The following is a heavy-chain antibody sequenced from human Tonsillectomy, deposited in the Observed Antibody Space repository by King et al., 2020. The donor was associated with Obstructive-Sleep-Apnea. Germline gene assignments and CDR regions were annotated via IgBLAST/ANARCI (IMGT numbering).Heavy chain of an antibody. V-gene: IGHV3-30*18. D-gene: IGHD4-17*01. CDR3: AKPYGDYPLGYFDY. J-gene: IGHJ4*02. CDR2: ISYDGSNK. Sequence: VQLVESGGGVVQPGRSLRLSCAASGFTFSSYGVHWVRQAPGKGLEWVAIISYDGSNKYYADSVKGRFTISRDNSKNTLYLQMNSLRSEDTAGYYCAKPYGDYPLGYFDYWGQGTLVTVSS. CDR1: GFTFSSYG.